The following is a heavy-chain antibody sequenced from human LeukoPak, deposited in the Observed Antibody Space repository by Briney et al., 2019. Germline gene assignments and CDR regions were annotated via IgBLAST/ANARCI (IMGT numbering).Heavy chain of an antibody. D-gene: IGHD3-22*01. Sequence: AASVKVSCMVSGYTLTELSMHWVRQAPGKGLEWMGGFDPEDGETIYAQKFQGRVTMTEDTSTDTAYMELSSLRSEDTAVYYCATEYYYDSSGPTPLDYWGQGTLVTVSS. CDR3: ATEYYYDSSGPTPLDY. V-gene: IGHV1-24*01. CDR2: FDPEDGET. J-gene: IGHJ4*02. CDR1: GYTLTELS.